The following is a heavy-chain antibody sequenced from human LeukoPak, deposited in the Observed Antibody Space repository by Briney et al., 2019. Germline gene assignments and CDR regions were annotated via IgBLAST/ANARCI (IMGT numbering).Heavy chain of an antibody. CDR2: IHHSGNT. J-gene: IGHJ4*02. CDR1: GYSISRGCH. Sequence: SETLSLTCAVSGYSISRGCHWGWIRQPPGKGLEWIGSIHHSGNTYYNSSLKSRATISVDTSKNQFSLKVNSVTAADTAVYYCARVDRNPDYWGQGTLVAVSS. V-gene: IGHV4-38-2*01. CDR3: ARVDRNPDY. D-gene: IGHD1-14*01.